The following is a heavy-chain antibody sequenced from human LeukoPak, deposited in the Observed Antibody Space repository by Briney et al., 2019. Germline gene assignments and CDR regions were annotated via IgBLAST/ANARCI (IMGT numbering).Heavy chain of an antibody. CDR2: IYYSGNT. V-gene: IGHV4-59*01. J-gene: IGHJ6*02. Sequence: SETLSLTCTVSGGSICSYYWSWIRQPPGKGLEWIGYIYYSGNTNYNPSLKSRVTISVDTSKNQFSLRLSSVTSADTAVYYCARVYYYYYGLDVWGQGTTVTVSS. CDR3: ARVYYYYYGLDV. CDR1: GGSICSYY.